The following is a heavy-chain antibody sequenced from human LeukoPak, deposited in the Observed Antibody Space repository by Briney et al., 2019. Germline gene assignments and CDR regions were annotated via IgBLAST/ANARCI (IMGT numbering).Heavy chain of an antibody. D-gene: IGHD3-10*01. CDR1: GFTFSNCG. CDR3: AKGHCGLGIYYGMDV. V-gene: IGHV3-23*01. CDR2: IGGDGTT. Sequence: GGSLRLSCATSGFTFSNCGMSWVRQAPGKGLQWLSVIGGDGTTYYADSVKGRFTVSRDNSENTLYLQMNSLRAEDTAVYYCAKGHCGLGIYYGMDVWGQGTTVTV. J-gene: IGHJ6*02.